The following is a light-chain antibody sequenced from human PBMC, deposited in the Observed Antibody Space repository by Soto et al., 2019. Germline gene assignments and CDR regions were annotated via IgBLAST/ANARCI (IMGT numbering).Light chain of an antibody. Sequence: EIVMTQSPATLSVSAGERATLSSRASQSVSSNLAWYQQKPGQAPRLLIYGASTRATGIPARFSGSGSGTEFTLTISSLQPEDFAVYYCQQRSNWPDAFGQGTRLEIK. J-gene: IGKJ5*01. CDR1: QSVSSN. CDR3: QQRSNWPDA. V-gene: IGKV3-15*01. CDR2: GAS.